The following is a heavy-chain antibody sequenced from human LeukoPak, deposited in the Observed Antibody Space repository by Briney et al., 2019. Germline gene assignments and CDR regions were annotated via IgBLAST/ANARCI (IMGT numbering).Heavy chain of an antibody. CDR2: INPNSGGT. V-gene: IGHV1-2*02. CDR3: AREGQWLVMRLTNWFDP. J-gene: IGHJ5*02. CDR1: GYTFTGYY. Sequence: GASVKVSCKASGYTFTGYYMHWVRQAPGQGLEWMGWINPNSGGTNYAQKFQGRVTMTRDTSISTAYMELSRLRSDDTAVYYCAREGQWLVMRLTNWFDPWGQGTLVTVSS. D-gene: IGHD6-19*01.